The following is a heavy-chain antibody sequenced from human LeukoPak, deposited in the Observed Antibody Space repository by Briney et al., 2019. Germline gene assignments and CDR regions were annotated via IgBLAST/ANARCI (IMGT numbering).Heavy chain of an antibody. CDR3: ARGNYGHHDAFDI. CDR1: GYTFTGYG. V-gene: IGHV1-69*13. CDR2: IIPIFGTA. Sequence: SVKVSCKASGYTFTGYGLSWVRQAPGQGLEWMGGIIPIFGTANYAQKFQGRVTITADESTSTAYMELSSLRSEDTAVYYCARGNYGHHDAFDIWGQGTMVTVSS. J-gene: IGHJ3*02. D-gene: IGHD1-7*01.